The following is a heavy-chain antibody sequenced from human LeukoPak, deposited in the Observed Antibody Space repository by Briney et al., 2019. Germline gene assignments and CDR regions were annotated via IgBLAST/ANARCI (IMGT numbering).Heavy chain of an antibody. CDR3: ARGHVAVTFDY. J-gene: IGHJ4*02. CDR2: MNPNSGNT. D-gene: IGHD6-19*01. V-gene: IGHV1-8*03. Sequence: GASVKVSCKASGYTFTSYDINWVRQATGQGLEWMGWMNPNSGNTGYAQKFQGRVTITRNTSIGTAYMELSSLRSEDTAVYYCARGHVAVTFDYWGQGTLVTVSS. CDR1: GYTFTSYD.